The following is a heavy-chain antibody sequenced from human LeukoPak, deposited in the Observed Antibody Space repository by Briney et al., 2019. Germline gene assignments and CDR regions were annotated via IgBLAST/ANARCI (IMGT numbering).Heavy chain of an antibody. CDR1: GGSISSSTYY. Sequence: PSETLSLTCTVSGGSISSSTYYWSWIRQPPGKGLEWIGYIYYSGSTNYNPSLKSRVTISVDTSKNQFSLKLSSVTAADTAVYYCARRTVTNSGYFDYWGQGTLVTVSS. V-gene: IGHV4-61*05. D-gene: IGHD4-17*01. CDR2: IYYSGST. CDR3: ARRTVTNSGYFDY. J-gene: IGHJ4*02.